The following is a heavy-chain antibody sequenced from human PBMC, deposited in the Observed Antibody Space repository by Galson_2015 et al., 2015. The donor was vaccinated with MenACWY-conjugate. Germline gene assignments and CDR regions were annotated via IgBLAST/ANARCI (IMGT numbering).Heavy chain of an antibody. CDR2: IYWDDDK. Sequence: PALVKPTQTLTLTCTFSGFSLTSGVGVGWIRQPPGQALEWLALIYWDDDKRYSPSVKTRVTITKDTSKNQVVLTMTNMDPVDTGTYYCAHRRTEVTNAFDIWGQGTMVTASS. D-gene: IGHD4-17*01. V-gene: IGHV2-5*02. CDR3: AHRRTEVTNAFDI. CDR1: GFSLTSGVG. J-gene: IGHJ3*02.